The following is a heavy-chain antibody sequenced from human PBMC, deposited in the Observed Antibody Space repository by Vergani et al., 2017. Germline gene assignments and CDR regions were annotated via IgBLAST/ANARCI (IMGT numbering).Heavy chain of an antibody. CDR2: TQFDGSEN. D-gene: IGHD5-24*01. Sequence: QLQLVESGGGVVQPGGSLRLSCAASSFTFSSYGMHWVRQAPGKGLEWVAFTQFDGSENFYVHSVEGRFIISRDNSKNTLFLQMDSLRAEDTAVYYCARDHRDYNNYPGTFDIWGQGSMVTVSS. J-gene: IGHJ3*02. CDR3: ARDHRDYNNYPGTFDI. V-gene: IGHV3-30*02. CDR1: SFTFSSYG.